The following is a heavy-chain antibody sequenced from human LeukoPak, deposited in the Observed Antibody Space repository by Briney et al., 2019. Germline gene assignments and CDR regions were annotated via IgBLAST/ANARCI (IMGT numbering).Heavy chain of an antibody. CDR2: INWNGGST. CDR1: GFTFDDYG. J-gene: IGHJ3*02. Sequence: GGSLRLSCAASGFTFDDYGMSWVRQAPGKGLEWVSGINWNGGSTGYADSVKGRFTISRDNAKNSLYLQMNSLRAEDTALYHCARDSSGYYDDRNAFDIWGQGTMVTVSS. D-gene: IGHD3-22*01. V-gene: IGHV3-20*01. CDR3: ARDSSGYYDDRNAFDI.